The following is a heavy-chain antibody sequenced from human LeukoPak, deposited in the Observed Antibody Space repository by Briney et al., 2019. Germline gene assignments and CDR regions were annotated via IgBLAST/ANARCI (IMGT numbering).Heavy chain of an antibody. D-gene: IGHD1-26*01. CDR2: INPSGGST. J-gene: IGHJ4*02. V-gene: IGHV1-46*01. CDR3: ATARSSFDY. Sequence: ASVKVSCKASRYTFTSYYMHWVRQAPGQGLEWMGIINPSGGSTTYAQKFQGRVTMTRDTSTSTVYMELSSLRSDDTAVYYCATARSSFDYWGQGTLVTVSS. CDR1: RYTFTSYY.